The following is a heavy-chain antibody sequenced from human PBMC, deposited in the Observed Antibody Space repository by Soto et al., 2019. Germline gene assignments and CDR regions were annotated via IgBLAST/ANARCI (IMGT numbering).Heavy chain of an antibody. CDR2: ISAYDGNT. Sequence: QVQLVQSGAEVKKPGASVKVSCKASGYTFTSYGISWVRQAPGQGLEWMGWISAYDGNTNYAQKLQGRVTMTTDTSTSTAYMELRSLRSDDTAVYYCARAYYDILTGYYLDPWGQGTLVTVSS. CDR3: ARAYYDILTGYYLDP. D-gene: IGHD3-9*01. V-gene: IGHV1-18*01. J-gene: IGHJ5*02. CDR1: GYTFTSYG.